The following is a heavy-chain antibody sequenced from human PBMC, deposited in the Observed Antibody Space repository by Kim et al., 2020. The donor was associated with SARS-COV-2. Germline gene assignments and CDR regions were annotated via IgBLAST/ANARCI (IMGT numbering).Heavy chain of an antibody. J-gene: IGHJ5*02. Sequence: SETLSLTCTVSGYSISSGYYWGWIRQPPGKGLEWIGSIYHSGSTYYNPSLKSRVTISVDTSKNQFSLKLSSVTAADTAVYYCAREGTRGCSGGSCYLNWFDPWGQGTLVTVSS. CDR3: AREGTRGCSGGSCYLNWFDP. D-gene: IGHD2-15*01. V-gene: IGHV4-38-2*02. CDR1: GYSISSGYY. CDR2: IYHSGST.